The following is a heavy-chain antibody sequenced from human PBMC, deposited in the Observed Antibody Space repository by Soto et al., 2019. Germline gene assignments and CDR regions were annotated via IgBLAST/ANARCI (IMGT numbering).Heavy chain of an antibody. J-gene: IGHJ4*02. CDR2: ISGSGGST. CDR1: GFTFSSYA. CDR3: AKDGVDSSGYYPDY. D-gene: IGHD3-22*01. V-gene: IGHV3-23*01. Sequence: VGSLRLSCAASGFTFSSYAMSWVRQAPGKGLEWVSAISGSGGSTYYADSVKGRFTISRDNSKNTLYLQMNSLRAEDTAVYYCAKDGVDSSGYYPDYWGQGTLVTVS.